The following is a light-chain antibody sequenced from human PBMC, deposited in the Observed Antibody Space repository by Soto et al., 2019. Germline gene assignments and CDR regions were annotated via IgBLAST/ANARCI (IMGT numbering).Light chain of an antibody. V-gene: IGLV2-11*01. CDR1: SNDVGGYNF. CDR2: DVS. CDR3: PSYAGSYFLV. Sequence: QSALTQPRSVSGSPGQSVTISCTGTSNDVGGYNFVSWYQQHPGKVPKLFIYDVSRRPSGVPDRFSGSKSGNTASLTISGLQAEEGADYYSPSYAGSYFLVFGGGTKVTAL. J-gene: IGLJ2*01.